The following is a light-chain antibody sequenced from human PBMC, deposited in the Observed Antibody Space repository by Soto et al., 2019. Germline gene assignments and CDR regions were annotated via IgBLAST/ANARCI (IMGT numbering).Light chain of an antibody. CDR2: GTS. CDR3: QQYHNWPLT. CDR1: QSVSRN. V-gene: IGKV3-15*01. J-gene: IGKJ4*01. Sequence: EIVMTQSPATLSVSPGKKTSLSCRASQSVSRNLAWYQQKPGQTPRLLMYGTSTRATGVPARFSAIGAGTEFTLTISSLQSEDFVVYYCQQYHNWPLTFGGGTKVEI.